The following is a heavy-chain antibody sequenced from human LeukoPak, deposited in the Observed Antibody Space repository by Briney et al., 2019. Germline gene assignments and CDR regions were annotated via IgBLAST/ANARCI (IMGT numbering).Heavy chain of an antibody. Sequence: PGGSLRLSCAASGFTFSSYGMHWVRQAPGKGLEWVAFIRYDGSNKYYAVSVKGRFTISRDNSKNTLYLQMNSLRAEDTAVYYCAKDRTDYFDYWGQGTLVTVSS. D-gene: IGHD3/OR15-3a*01. CDR3: AKDRTDYFDY. CDR1: GFTFSSYG. CDR2: IRYDGSNK. J-gene: IGHJ4*02. V-gene: IGHV3-30*02.